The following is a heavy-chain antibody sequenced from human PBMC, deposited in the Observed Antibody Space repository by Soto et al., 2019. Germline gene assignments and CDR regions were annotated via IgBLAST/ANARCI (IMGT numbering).Heavy chain of an antibody. Sequence: QVQLVESGGGVVQPGKSLRLSCAASGFIFSDYGIHWVRQAPGKGLEWVALIWYDGSKKYYADSVKGRFTVSSDNINSTLYLEMNSLRVEDSAVYYCAREGAVAASQDFWGQGTLVTVSS. CDR1: GFIFSDYG. J-gene: IGHJ4*02. V-gene: IGHV3-33*01. CDR3: AREGAVAASQDF. CDR2: IWYDGSKK. D-gene: IGHD6-19*01.